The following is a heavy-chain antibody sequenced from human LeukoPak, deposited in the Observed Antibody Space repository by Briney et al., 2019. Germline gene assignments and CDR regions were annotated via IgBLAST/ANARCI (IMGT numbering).Heavy chain of an antibody. D-gene: IGHD6-13*01. CDR3: ARVPLYSSSWCDY. CDR1: GFTFSSYW. J-gene: IGHJ4*02. Sequence: PGGSLRLSCAASGFTFSSYWMSWVRQAPGKGLEWVANIKQDGSEKYFVDSVKGRFTIARDNAENSLYLQMNSLRDEDTAVYYCARVPLYSSSWCDYWGQGTLVTVSS. CDR2: IKQDGSEK. V-gene: IGHV3-7*01.